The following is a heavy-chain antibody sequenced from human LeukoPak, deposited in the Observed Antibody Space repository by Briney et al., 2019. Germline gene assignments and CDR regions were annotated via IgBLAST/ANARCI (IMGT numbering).Heavy chain of an antibody. CDR2: IKQDGTEK. D-gene: IGHD3-9*01. CDR3: ARDMYYDILTGYYYYYGMDV. V-gene: IGHV3-7*03. J-gene: IGHJ6*04. CDR1: GFTFSSSW. Sequence: GGSLRLSCAASGFTFSSSWMSWVRQAPGKGREWVANIKQDGTEKYYVGSVKGRFTISRDHAKNSLYLQMNSLRAEDTAVYYCARDMYYDILTGYYYYYGMDVWGKGTTVTVSS.